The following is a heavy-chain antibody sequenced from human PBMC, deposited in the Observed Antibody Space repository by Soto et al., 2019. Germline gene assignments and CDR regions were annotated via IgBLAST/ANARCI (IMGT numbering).Heavy chain of an antibody. CDR2: ISWNSGSI. Sequence: GGSLRLSCAASGFTFDDYAMHWVRQAPGKGLEWVSGISWNSGSIGYADSVKGRFTISRDNAKNSLYLQMNSLRAEDTALYYCAKGAYGFDPWGQGTLVTVSS. D-gene: IGHD2-2*01. V-gene: IGHV3-9*01. CDR1: GFTFDDYA. J-gene: IGHJ5*02. CDR3: AKGAYGFDP.